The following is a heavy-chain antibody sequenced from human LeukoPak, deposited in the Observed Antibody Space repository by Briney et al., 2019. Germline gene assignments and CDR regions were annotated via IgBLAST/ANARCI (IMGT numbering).Heavy chain of an antibody. CDR3: ARILDIVARGGPYYYGMDV. D-gene: IGHD5-12*01. CDR1: GYTFTSYG. Sequence: ASVKVSCKASGYTFTSYGISWVRRAPGQGLEWMGWISAYNGNTNYAQKLQGRVTMTTDTSTSTAYMELRSLRSDDTAVYYCARILDIVARGGPYYYGMDVWGQGTTVTVSS. J-gene: IGHJ6*02. CDR2: ISAYNGNT. V-gene: IGHV1-18*01.